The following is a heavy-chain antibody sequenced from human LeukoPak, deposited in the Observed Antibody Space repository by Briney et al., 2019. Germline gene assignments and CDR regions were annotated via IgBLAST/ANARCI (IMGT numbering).Heavy chain of an antibody. CDR3: ARLKYYYDSSGYRAEYFQH. CDR1: GGSISSYY. CDR2: IYYSGST. V-gene: IGHV4-59*01. J-gene: IGHJ1*01. Sequence: SETLSLTCTVSGGSISSYYWSWIRQPPGKGLEWIGYIYYSGSTNYNPSLKSRVTISVDTSKNQLSLKLSSVTAADTAVYYCARLKYYYDSSGYRAEYFQHWGQGTLGTASS. D-gene: IGHD3-22*01.